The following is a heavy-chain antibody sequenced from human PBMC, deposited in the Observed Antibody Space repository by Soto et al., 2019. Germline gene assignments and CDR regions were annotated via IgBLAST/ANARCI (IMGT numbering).Heavy chain of an antibody. V-gene: IGHV3-21*01. D-gene: IGHD6-13*01. J-gene: IGHJ4*02. CDR2: ISSSSSYI. CDR1: GFTFSSYS. Sequence: PGGSLRLSCAASGFTFSSYSMNWVRQAPGKGLEWVSSISSSSSYIYYADSVKGRFTISRDNAKNSLYLQMNSLRAEDTAVYYCARDKSERSWYQHFDYWGQGTLVTVSS. CDR3: ARDKSERSWYQHFDY.